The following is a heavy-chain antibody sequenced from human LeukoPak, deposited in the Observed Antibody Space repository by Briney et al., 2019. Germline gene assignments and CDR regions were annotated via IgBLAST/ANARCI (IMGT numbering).Heavy chain of an antibody. CDR3: TKSRAPDYGDSPHYFDY. Sequence: GGSLRLSCAASGFTFDDYAMHWVRQAPGRGLEWVSGITWNSGSRGYVDSVKGRFTISRDNAENTLYLQMNSLRAEDTALYYCTKSRAPDYGDSPHYFDYWGQGTLVTVSS. J-gene: IGHJ4*02. CDR2: ITWNSGSR. CDR1: GFTFDDYA. D-gene: IGHD4-17*01. V-gene: IGHV3-9*01.